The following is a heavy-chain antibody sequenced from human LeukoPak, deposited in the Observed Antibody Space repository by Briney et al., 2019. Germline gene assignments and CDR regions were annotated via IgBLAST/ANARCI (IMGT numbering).Heavy chain of an antibody. D-gene: IGHD3-3*01. J-gene: IGHJ4*02. CDR2: IKSNPDGGTA. Sequence: GGSLRLSCGASGFIFRNAWMTWVRQAPGKGLEWVGRIKSNPDGGTADYGAAAKGRFTISRDDSRNMLYLQLSNLGAEDTAVYYCTTLSYDVHYWGRGTLVTVSS. CDR3: TTLSYDVHY. V-gene: IGHV3-15*01. CDR1: GFIFRNAW.